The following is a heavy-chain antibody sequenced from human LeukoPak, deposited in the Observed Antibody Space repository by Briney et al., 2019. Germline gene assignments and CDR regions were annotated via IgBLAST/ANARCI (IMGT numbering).Heavy chain of an antibody. V-gene: IGHV3-23*01. J-gene: IGHJ4*02. CDR2: ISGYGDSK. Sequence: GGSLRLSCAASGFTFSSYAMSWVRQAPGKGLEWVSAISGYGDSKYYADSVKGRFTISRDNPKNTLSLQMNSLRAEDTAVYYCAKDGYAYYFHYWGQGTLVTVSS. CDR1: GFTFSSYA. D-gene: IGHD3-16*01. CDR3: AKDGYAYYFHY.